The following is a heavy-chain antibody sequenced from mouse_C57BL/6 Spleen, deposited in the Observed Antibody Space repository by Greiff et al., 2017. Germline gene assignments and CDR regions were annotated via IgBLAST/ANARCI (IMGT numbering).Heavy chain of an antibody. D-gene: IGHD2-2*01. CDR3: ARASSMVTTRYFDV. Sequence: VQLQQSGAELVRPGTSVKVSCKASGYAFTNYLIEWVKQRPGQGLEWIGVINPGGGGPNYNEKFKGKGTLTAAKYSTTAYMQLSSLTSEDSAVYFGARASSMVTTRYFDVWGTGATVTVSS. CDR2: INPGGGGP. J-gene: IGHJ1*03. V-gene: IGHV1-54*01. CDR1: GYAFTNYL.